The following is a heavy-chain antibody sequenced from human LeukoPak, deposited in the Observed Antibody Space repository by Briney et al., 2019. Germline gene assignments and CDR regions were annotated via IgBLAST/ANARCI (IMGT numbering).Heavy chain of an antibody. D-gene: IGHD3-3*01. CDR2: IYTSGST. Sequence: SETLSLTCTVSGGSISSYYWSWIRQPAGKGLEWIGRIYTSGSTNYNPSLKSRVTMSVDTSKNQFSLKLSSVTAADTAVYYCAREGRSPDFWSGYYFDYWGQGTLVTASS. CDR3: AREGRSPDFWSGYYFDY. J-gene: IGHJ4*02. V-gene: IGHV4-4*07. CDR1: GGSISSYY.